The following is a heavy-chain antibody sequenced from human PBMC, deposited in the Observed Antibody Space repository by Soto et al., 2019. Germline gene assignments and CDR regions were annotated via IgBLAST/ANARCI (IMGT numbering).Heavy chain of an antibody. CDR3: LNGDYY. V-gene: IGHV3-48*01. CDR1: GFTFSSHV. D-gene: IGHD4-17*01. J-gene: IGHJ4*02. Sequence: EEHLEESGGGLVQPGGSLRLSCAASGFTFSSHVMYWVRQAPGKGLEWVSSINSGSTSIYYADSVKGRFTISRDNGKNSLYLQMSSLRADDTAVYYCLNGDYYVGQGTLVTVSS. CDR2: INSGSTSI.